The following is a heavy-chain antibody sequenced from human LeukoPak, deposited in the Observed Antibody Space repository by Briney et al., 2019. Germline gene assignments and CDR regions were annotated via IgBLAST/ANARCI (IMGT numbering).Heavy chain of an antibody. J-gene: IGHJ4*02. V-gene: IGHV4-39*07. Sequence: SETLSLTCTVSGGSISSSSSYWGWIRQPPGRGLEWIGNFYYSGKTNYNPSLKSRVTISVDTSKNQFSLKLSSVTAADTAVYXXXXXXLRGYGYGPWEGPTWLDYWGQGTLVTVSS. CDR3: XXXXLRGYGYGPWEGPTWLDY. D-gene: IGHD5-18*01. CDR1: GGSISSSSSY. CDR2: FYYSGKT.